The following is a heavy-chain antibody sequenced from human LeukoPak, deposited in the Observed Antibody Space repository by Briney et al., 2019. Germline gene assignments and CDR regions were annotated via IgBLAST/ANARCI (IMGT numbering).Heavy chain of an antibody. CDR3: ARVEIHYDFWSGYYYFDY. CDR1: GFTFSSYW. CDR2: IKQDGSEK. D-gene: IGHD3-3*01. Sequence: GGSLRLSCAASGFTFSSYWMSRVRQAPGKGLEWVANIKQDGSEKYYVDSVKGRFTISRDNAKNSLYLQMNSLRAEDTAVYYCARVEIHYDFWSGYYYFDYWGQGTLVTVSS. J-gene: IGHJ4*02. V-gene: IGHV3-7*03.